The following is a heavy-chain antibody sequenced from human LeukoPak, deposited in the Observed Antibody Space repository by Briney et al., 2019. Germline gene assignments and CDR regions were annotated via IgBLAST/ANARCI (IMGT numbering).Heavy chain of an antibody. Sequence: PSQTLSLTCTVSGGSISSGSYYWSWIRQPAGKGLEWIGRFYTSGSTNYNPSLKSRVTISVDTSKNQFSLKLSSVTAADTAVYYCARRGLGKRVPAHRRNWFDPWGQGTLVTVSS. CDR1: GGSISSGSYY. D-gene: IGHD2-2*01. CDR2: FYTSGST. V-gene: IGHV4-61*02. CDR3: ARRGLGKRVPAHRRNWFDP. J-gene: IGHJ5*02.